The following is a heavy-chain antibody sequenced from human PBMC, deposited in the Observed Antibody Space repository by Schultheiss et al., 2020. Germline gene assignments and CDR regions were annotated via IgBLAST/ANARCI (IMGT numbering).Heavy chain of an antibody. Sequence: SVKASCKASGSTFTSYYMHWVRQAPGQGLEWMGGIIPIFGTANYAQKFQGRVTITADKSTSTAYMELSSLRSEDTAVYYCARGLAVVAATHYYYYGMDVWGQGTAVTFSS. V-gene: IGHV1-69*06. CDR2: IIPIFGTA. CDR3: ARGLAVVAATHYYYYGMDV. CDR1: GSTFTSYY. J-gene: IGHJ6*02. D-gene: IGHD2-15*01.